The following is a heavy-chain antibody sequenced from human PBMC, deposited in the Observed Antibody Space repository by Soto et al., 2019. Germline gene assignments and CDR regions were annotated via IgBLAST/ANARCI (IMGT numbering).Heavy chain of an antibody. CDR2: MNPNSGNT. Sequence: ASVKVSCKASGYTFTSYDINWVRQATGQGLEWMGWMNPNSGNTGYAQKFQGRVTMTRNTSISTAYMELSSLRSEDTAVYYCATTGDTAMVTNYYYMDVWGKGTTVTVSS. CDR3: ATTGDTAMVTNYYYMDV. D-gene: IGHD5-18*01. CDR1: GYTFTSYD. J-gene: IGHJ6*03. V-gene: IGHV1-8*01.